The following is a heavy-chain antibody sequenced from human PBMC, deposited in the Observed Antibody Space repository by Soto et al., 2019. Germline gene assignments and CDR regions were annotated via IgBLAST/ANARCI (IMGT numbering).Heavy chain of an antibody. J-gene: IGHJ4*02. Sequence: GASVKVSCKASGYTFTSYDINWVRQATGQGLEWMGWMNPNSGNTGYAQKFQGRVTMTRNTSISTAYMELSSLRSEDTAVYYCARGYCSGGSCYWLDYWGRGTLVTVSS. CDR1: GYTFTSYD. CDR3: ARGYCSGGSCYWLDY. D-gene: IGHD2-15*01. V-gene: IGHV1-8*01. CDR2: MNPNSGNT.